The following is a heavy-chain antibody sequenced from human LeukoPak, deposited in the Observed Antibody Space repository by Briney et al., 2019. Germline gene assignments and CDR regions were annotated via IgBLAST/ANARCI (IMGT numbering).Heavy chain of an antibody. CDR2: LISDGSSA. J-gene: IGHJ6*02. CDR3: VRDSRYCPDV. CDR1: GFTFSSYW. D-gene: IGHD2-8*02. Sequence: GSLRLSCAASGFTFSSYWMHWVRQAPGKGLVWVSRLISDGSSASYADSVKGRFTISRDNTKNILYLQMNSLRAEDTAVYYCVRDSRYCPDVWGQGTTVTVSS. V-gene: IGHV3-74*01.